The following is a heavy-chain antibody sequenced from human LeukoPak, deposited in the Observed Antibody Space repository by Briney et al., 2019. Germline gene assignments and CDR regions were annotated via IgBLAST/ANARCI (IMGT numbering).Heavy chain of an antibody. J-gene: IGHJ4*02. Sequence: ASVKVSCKVSGYTLTELSMHWVRQAPGKGLEWMGGFDPEDGETIYAQKFQGRVTMTEDTSTDTAYMELSSLRSEDTAVYYCATPTTVTTGEGFDYWGQGTRVTVSS. CDR2: FDPEDGET. CDR3: ATPTTVTTGEGFDY. D-gene: IGHD4-11*01. V-gene: IGHV1-24*01. CDR1: GYTLTELS.